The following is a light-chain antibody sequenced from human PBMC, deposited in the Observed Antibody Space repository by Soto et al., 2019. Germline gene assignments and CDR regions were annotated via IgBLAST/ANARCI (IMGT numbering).Light chain of an antibody. CDR1: QGIDTS. CDR3: QQLHGYPIT. V-gene: IGKV1-9*01. J-gene: IGKJ5*01. CDR2: AAS. Sequence: IPLTQSPSSLSASVGDRVTITCRASQGIDTSLAWYQQKPGKAPKLLIYAASNFRSGVPSRFSGGGSGTHVTLTISSLQPEDFATYYCQQLHGYPITFGQGTRLEIK.